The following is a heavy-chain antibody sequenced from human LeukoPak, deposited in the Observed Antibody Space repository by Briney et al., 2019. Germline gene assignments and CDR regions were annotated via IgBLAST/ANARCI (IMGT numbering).Heavy chain of an antibody. J-gene: IGHJ5*02. CDR3: ARRPIVGSTGFYFDP. CDR1: GGSSSTTTNS. V-gene: IGHV4-39*01. CDR2: IYYGGSP. D-gene: IGHD1-26*01. Sequence: PSETLSLTCNVSGGSSSTTTNSWGWAWIRQRPTKGLEWIGSIYYGGSPYYTSSLKSRVTISVDTSKNQFSLKLASLTAADTAVYYCARRPIVGSTGFYFDPWGPGTLVTVSS.